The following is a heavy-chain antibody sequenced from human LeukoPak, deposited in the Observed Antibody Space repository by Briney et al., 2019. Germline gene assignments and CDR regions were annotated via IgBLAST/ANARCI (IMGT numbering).Heavy chain of an antibody. CDR1: RFSFSSYG. CDR2: ISSSGSTI. J-gene: IGHJ6*04. D-gene: IGHD3-10*02. CDR3: AELGITMIGGV. V-gene: IGHV3-48*03. Sequence: GGSLRLSCAASRFSFSSYGMHWVRQAPGKGLEWVSYISSSGSTIYYADSVKGRFTISRDNAKNSLYLQMNSLRAEDTAVYYCAELGITMIGGVWGKGTTVTISS.